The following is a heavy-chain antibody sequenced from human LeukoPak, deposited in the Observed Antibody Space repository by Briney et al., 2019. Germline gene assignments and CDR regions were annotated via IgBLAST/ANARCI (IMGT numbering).Heavy chain of an antibody. CDR3: VRARGNSYFDY. V-gene: IGHV3-9*01. CDR2: ISWNSDNI. Sequence: GGSLRLSCTASGFTFDDYAMHWVRQAPGKGLEWVSGISWNSDNIGYADSVRGRFTISRDNAKNSLYLQMNSLRAEDTALYYCVRARGNSYFDYWGQGTLVTVSS. D-gene: IGHD1-7*01. J-gene: IGHJ4*02. CDR1: GFTFDDYA.